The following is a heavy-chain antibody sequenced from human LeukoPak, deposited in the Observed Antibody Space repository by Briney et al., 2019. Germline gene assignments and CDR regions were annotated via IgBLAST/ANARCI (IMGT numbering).Heavy chain of an antibody. Sequence: PSQTLSLTCTVSGGSISSGSYYWSWIRQPAGKGLEWIGRIYTSGSTNYNPSLKSRVTISVDTSKNQFSLKLSSVTAADTAVYYCARVTPMATIVYWGQGTLVTVSS. CDR2: IYTSGST. J-gene: IGHJ4*02. CDR3: ARVTPMATIVY. V-gene: IGHV4-61*02. CDR1: GGSISSGSYY. D-gene: IGHD5-24*01.